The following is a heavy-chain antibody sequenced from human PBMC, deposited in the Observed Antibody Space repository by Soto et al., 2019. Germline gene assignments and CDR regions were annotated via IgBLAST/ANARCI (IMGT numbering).Heavy chain of an antibody. CDR1: GFTVSSNY. D-gene: IGHD2-15*01. J-gene: IGHJ4*02. CDR3: ASPLYCSGAGCRVY. CDR2: ISYDGSNK. Sequence: GGSLRLSCAASGFTVSSNYMSWVRQAPGKGLEWVAVISYDGSNKYYADSVEGRFTISRDNAQNSLYLQMNNLRAEDTGVYYCASPLYCSGAGCRVYWGQGTLVTVSS. V-gene: IGHV3-30*03.